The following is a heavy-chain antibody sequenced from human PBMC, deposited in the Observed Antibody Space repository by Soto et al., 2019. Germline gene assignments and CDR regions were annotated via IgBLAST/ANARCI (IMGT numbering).Heavy chain of an antibody. V-gene: IGHV3-30-3*01. Sequence: QVQLVESGGGVVQPGRSLRLSCAASGFTFRSYAMHWVRQAPGKGLEWVAVISYDGSNKYYADSVKGRFTISRDNSKNTLYLHMNSLRAEDTAVYYCARGRTVAGTRTFDYWGQGTLVTVSS. CDR3: ARGRTVAGTRTFDY. CDR1: GFTFRSYA. CDR2: ISYDGSNK. D-gene: IGHD6-19*01. J-gene: IGHJ4*02.